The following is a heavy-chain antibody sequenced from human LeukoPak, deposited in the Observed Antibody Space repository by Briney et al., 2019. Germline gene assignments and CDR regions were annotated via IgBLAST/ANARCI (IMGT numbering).Heavy chain of an antibody. CDR3: ARDRQYSSGWYVY. V-gene: IGHV3-35*01. Sequence: QAGGSLRLSCAASGFTFSNSDMNWVHQAPGKRLEWVSGVSWNGSRTHYADSVKGRFIISRDNSRNTLYLQTNSLRAEDTAVYYCARDRQYSSGWYVYWGQGTLVTVSS. CDR2: VSWNGSRT. D-gene: IGHD6-19*01. J-gene: IGHJ4*02. CDR1: GFTFSNSD.